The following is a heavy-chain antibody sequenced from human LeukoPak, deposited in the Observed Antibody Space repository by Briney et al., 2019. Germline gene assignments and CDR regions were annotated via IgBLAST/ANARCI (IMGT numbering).Heavy chain of an antibody. CDR1: GGSISSSSYY. Sequence: SETLSLTCTVSGGSISSSSYYWGWIRQPPGKGLEWIGSIYYSGSTYYNPSLKSRVTISVDTSKNQFSQKLSSVTAADTAVYYCARLTMVRYYYYYYGMDVWGQGTTVTVSS. V-gene: IGHV4-39*01. J-gene: IGHJ6*02. D-gene: IGHD3-10*01. CDR3: ARLTMVRYYYYYYGMDV. CDR2: IYYSGST.